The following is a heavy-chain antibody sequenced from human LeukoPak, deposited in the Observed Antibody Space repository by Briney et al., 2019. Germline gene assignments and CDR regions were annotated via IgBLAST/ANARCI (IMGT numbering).Heavy chain of an antibody. J-gene: IGHJ4*02. V-gene: IGHV3-7*01. D-gene: IGHD5-12*01. Sequence: GGSLRLSCTASGFTYSDYWMSWVRQVPGKGLEWVANIKRDGREKYYMESVKGRFTISRDNAKNSLYLQMNSLRVEDTAMYYCAKYSYDFSFGSWGRGTLVTVSS. CDR2: IKRDGREK. CDR3: AKYSYDFSFGS. CDR1: GFTYSDYW.